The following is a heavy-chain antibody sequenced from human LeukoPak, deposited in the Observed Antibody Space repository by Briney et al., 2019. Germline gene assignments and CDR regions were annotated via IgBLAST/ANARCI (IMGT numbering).Heavy chain of an antibody. CDR3: ARGKSSYFNFDY. Sequence: SETLSLTCAVYGGSFSGYYWSWIRQPPGKGLEWIGEINHSGSTNYNPSLKSRVTISVDTSKNQFSLKLSSVTAADTAVNYCARGKSSYFNFDYWGQGTLVTVSS. D-gene: IGHD2-15*01. V-gene: IGHV4-34*01. CDR1: GGSFSGYY. J-gene: IGHJ4*02. CDR2: INHSGST.